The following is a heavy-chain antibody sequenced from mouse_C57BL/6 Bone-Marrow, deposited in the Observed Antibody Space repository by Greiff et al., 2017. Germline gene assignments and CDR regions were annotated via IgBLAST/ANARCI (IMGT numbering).Heavy chain of an antibody. J-gene: IGHJ2*01. Sequence: EVQLQQSGPELVKPGASVKMSCKASGYTFTDYNMHWVKQSHGKSLEWIGYINPNNGGTSYNQKFKGKATLTVNKSSSTAYMGLRSLTSEDSAVYYCARMRDDHYFDYWGQGTTLTVSS. CDR2: INPNNGGT. CDR3: ARMRDDHYFDY. D-gene: IGHD2-14*01. V-gene: IGHV1-22*01. CDR1: GYTFTDYN.